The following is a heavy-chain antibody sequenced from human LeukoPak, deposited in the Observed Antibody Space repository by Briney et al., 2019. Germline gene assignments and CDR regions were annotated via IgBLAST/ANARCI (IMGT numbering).Heavy chain of an antibody. CDR3: AREVAGDRDY. V-gene: IGHV1-8*01. Sequence: ASVKVSCKASGYTFTSYDINWVRQATGQGLEWMGWMNPNSGNTGYAQKFQGRVTMTRDTSISTAYMELSRLRSDDTAVYYCAREVAGDRDYWGQGTLVTVSS. D-gene: IGHD6-19*01. J-gene: IGHJ4*02. CDR1: GYTFTSYD. CDR2: MNPNSGNT.